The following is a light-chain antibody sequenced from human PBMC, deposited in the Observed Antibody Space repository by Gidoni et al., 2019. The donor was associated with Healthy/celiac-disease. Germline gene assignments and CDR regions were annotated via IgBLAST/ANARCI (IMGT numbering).Light chain of an antibody. J-gene: IGKJ1*01. CDR3: QQRSNWPT. V-gene: IGKV3-11*01. CDR2: EAS. CDR1: PSVSSY. Sequence: EIVLTQSPATLSLSPGERATRSCRANPSVSSYLAWYQQKPGQAPRLLIYEASNRATGIPARFSGSGSGTDFTLTISSLEPEDFAVYYCQQRSNWPTFGQGTKVEIK.